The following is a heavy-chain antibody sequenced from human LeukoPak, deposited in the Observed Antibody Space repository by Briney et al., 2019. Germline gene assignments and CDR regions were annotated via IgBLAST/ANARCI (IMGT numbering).Heavy chain of an antibody. J-gene: IGHJ6*03. V-gene: IGHV1-18*01. CDR3: ARDRANTYDFWSGYYYYMDV. CDR2: ISAYNGNT. CDR1: GYTFTSYG. Sequence: GASVKVSCKASGYTFTSYGISWVRQAPGQGLEWMGWISAYNGNTNYAQKLQGRVTMTTDTSTSTAYMELRSLRSDDTAVYYCARDRANTYDFWSGYYYYMDVWGKGTTVTVSS. D-gene: IGHD3-3*01.